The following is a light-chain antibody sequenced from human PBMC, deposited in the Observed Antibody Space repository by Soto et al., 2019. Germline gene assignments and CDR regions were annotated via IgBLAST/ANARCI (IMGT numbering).Light chain of an antibody. CDR2: EVS. CDR1: NSDVGAYNY. Sequence: QSALTQPASVSGSPGQSITITCTGTNSDVGAYNYVSWYQQHPGKAPKLMIFEVSDRPSGVSNRFSGSKSGNTASLTISGLQAEDEADYFCSSYTTTNTLWVFGGGTKLTVL. CDR3: SSYTTTNTLWV. V-gene: IGLV2-14*01. J-gene: IGLJ3*02.